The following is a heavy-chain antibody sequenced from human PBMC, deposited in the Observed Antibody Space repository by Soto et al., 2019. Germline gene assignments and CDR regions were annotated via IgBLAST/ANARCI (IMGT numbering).Heavy chain of an antibody. J-gene: IGHJ2*01. CDR1: GFSFSTYG. CDR3: ARGSSYGSYWYFDL. V-gene: IGHV1-18*03. Sequence: QLQLVQSGAEVKNPGASVRVSCKASGFSFSTYGITWVRQAPGQGLEWMGWITASNGNTHYAQNLQGRVTMTTDTSTSTAYMELWRLSSDDMAVYYCARGSSYGSYWYFDLWGRGSLVTVSS. D-gene: IGHD3-16*01. CDR2: ITASNGNT.